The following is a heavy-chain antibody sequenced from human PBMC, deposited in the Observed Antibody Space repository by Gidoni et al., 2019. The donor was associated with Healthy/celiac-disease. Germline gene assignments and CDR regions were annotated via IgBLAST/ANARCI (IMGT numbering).Heavy chain of an antibody. D-gene: IGHD2-15*01. V-gene: IGHV3-23*01. Sequence: EVQLLEYGGGVVQPGGSLRLSCAASGFTFSRYARSWVRQAPGKGLEWVSAISGSGGSTYYADPVKGRFTISRDNSKNTLYLQMNSLRAEDTAVYYCAKDQEGSHDPWGQGTLVTVSS. J-gene: IGHJ5*02. CDR2: ISGSGGST. CDR3: AKDQEGSHDP. CDR1: GFTFSRYA.